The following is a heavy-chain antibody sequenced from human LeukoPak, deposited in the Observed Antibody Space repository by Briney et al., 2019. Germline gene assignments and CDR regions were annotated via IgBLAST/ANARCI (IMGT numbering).Heavy chain of an antibody. D-gene: IGHD6-13*01. CDR2: IYFSGNT. J-gene: IGHJ6*03. CDR1: RGSVTSYY. CDR3: ARRAALSSSWNNYYYMDV. Sequence: SETLSLTCTVSRGSVTSYYWSWIRQPPGKGLEWIGDIYFSGNTKYNPSLQSRVTISLDMSQNQFSLRLSSVTAADTAVYYCARRAALSSSWNNYYYMDVWGKGTTVTVSS. V-gene: IGHV4-59*08.